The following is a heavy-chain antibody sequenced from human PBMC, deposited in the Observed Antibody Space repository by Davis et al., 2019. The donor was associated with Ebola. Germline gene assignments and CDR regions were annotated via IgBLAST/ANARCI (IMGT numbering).Heavy chain of an antibody. J-gene: IGHJ5*02. CDR1: GFTSSSYA. CDR2: IGGSDGRT. D-gene: IGHD6-13*01. CDR3: AKAGAVFDTSMWYLWFNP. V-gene: IGHV3-23*01. Sequence: GESLKISCAASGFTSSSYAMTWVRQAPGKGLEWVSTIGGSDGRTYYADSVKGRFTISSDNSKNTLYLQMKSLRVEDTAIYYCAKAGAVFDTSMWYLWFNPWGQGTLVTVSS.